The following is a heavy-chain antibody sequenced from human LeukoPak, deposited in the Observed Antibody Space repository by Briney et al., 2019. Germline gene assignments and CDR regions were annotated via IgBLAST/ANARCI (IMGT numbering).Heavy chain of an antibody. CDR2: INHSGST. Sequence: PSETLSLTCAVYGGSFSGYYWSWIRQPPGKGLEWIGEINHSGSTNYNPSLKSRVTISVDTSKNQFSLKLSSETAADTAVYYCARRPGPTAMATPVYYYYMDVWGKGTTVTVSS. CDR3: ARRPGPTAMATPVYYYYMDV. D-gene: IGHD5-18*01. V-gene: IGHV4-34*01. CDR1: GGSFSGYY. J-gene: IGHJ6*03.